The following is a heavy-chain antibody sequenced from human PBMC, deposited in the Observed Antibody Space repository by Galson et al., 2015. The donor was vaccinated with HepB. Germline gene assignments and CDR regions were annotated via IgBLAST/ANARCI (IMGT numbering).Heavy chain of an antibody. D-gene: IGHD6-19*01. J-gene: IGHJ4*02. V-gene: IGHV2-26*01. CDR3: ARIPEIRGSGWLYYFDY. CDR1: GFSLSNARMG. CDR2: IFSNDEK. Sequence: PALVKPTQTLTLTCTVSGFSLSNARMGVSWIRQPPGKALEWLAHIFSNDEKSYSTSLKSRLTISKDTSKSQVVLTMTNMDPVDTATYFCARIPEIRGSGWLYYFDYWGQGTLVTVSS.